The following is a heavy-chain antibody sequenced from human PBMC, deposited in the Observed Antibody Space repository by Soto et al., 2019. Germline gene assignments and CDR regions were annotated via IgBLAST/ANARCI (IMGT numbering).Heavy chain of an antibody. J-gene: IGHJ6*02. V-gene: IGHV3-33*01. CDR2: IWYDGSNK. D-gene: IGHD3-10*01. Sequence: QVQLVESGGGVVQPGRSLSLSCAASGFTFSSYGIHWVRQAPGKGLEWVAVIWYDGSNKYYADSVKGRFTISRDNSKNPLYLQMNSLRAEDTAVYYCARDVLVRGIKYHGMDVWGQGTTVTVSS. CDR3: ARDVLVRGIKYHGMDV. CDR1: GFTFSSYG.